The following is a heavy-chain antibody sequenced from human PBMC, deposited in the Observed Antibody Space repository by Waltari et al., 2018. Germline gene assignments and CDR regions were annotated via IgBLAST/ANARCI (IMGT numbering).Heavy chain of an antibody. V-gene: IGHV4-34*01. CDR1: GGSFSGYY. D-gene: IGHD1-26*01. J-gene: IGHJ4*02. Sequence: QVQLQQWGAGLLKPSETLSLTCAVYGGSFSGYYWSWIRQPPGKGLEWIGEINHSGSTNYNPSLKSRVTISVYTSKNQFSLKLSSVTAADTAVYYCARPSLLRIFDYWGQGTLVTVSS. CDR2: INHSGST. CDR3: ARPSLLRIFDY.